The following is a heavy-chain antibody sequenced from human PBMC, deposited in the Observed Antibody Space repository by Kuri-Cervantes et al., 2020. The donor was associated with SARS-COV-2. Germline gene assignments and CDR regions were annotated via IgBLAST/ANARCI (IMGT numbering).Heavy chain of an antibody. CDR3: ARGLIAASAGIYFDT. D-gene: IGHD6-13*01. J-gene: IGHJ4*02. CDR2: IYTSGTT. CDR1: GGSISSSSYY. V-gene: IGHV4-61*02. Sequence: LRLSCTVSGGSISSSSYYWSWIRQPAGKGLEWIGRIYTSGTTDYNPSLKSRVSMSLDTSRNRFSLTLHSVTGADTAVYFCARGLIAASAGIYFDTWGQGSLVTVSS.